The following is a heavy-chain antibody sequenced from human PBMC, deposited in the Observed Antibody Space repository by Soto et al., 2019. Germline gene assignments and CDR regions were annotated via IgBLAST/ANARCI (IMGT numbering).Heavy chain of an antibody. CDR1: GFTFSSYA. CDR2: ISYDGSNK. D-gene: IGHD3-22*01. Sequence: PLGSLRLSCAASGFTFSSYAMHWVRQAPGKGLEWVAVISYDGSNKYYADSVKGRFTISRDNSKNTLYLQMNSLRAEDTAVYYCARIGSPPFYDSSGYSYFDYWGQGTLVTVSS. V-gene: IGHV3-30-3*01. CDR3: ARIGSPPFYDSSGYSYFDY. J-gene: IGHJ4*02.